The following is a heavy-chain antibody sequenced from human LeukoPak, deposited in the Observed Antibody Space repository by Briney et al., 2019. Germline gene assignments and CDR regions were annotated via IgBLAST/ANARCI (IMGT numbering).Heavy chain of an antibody. D-gene: IGHD3-10*01. CDR2: TSSDLNVK. J-gene: IGHJ4*02. V-gene: IGHV3-30-3*01. Sequence: GGSLRLSCAASGFTFRNYVIHWVRQASGKGLEWVAVTSSDLNVKLYADSVKGRFTISRDNSRSTLYLQMNSLRPEDTAIYYCAREGYYGSGSPPSLYFDYWGQGTLVTVSS. CDR1: GFTFRNYV. CDR3: AREGYYGSGSPPSLYFDY.